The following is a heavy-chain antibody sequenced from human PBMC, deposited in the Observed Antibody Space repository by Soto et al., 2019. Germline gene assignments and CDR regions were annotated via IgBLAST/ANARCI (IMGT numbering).Heavy chain of an antibody. D-gene: IGHD2-21*02. Sequence: GGSLRLSCAASGFTFSSYGMHWVRQAPGKGLEWVAVISYDGSNKYYADSVKGRFTISRDNSKNTLYLQMNSLRAEDTAVYYCAKGAHIVVVTALSYFDYWGQGTLVTVSS. V-gene: IGHV3-30*18. CDR2: ISYDGSNK. J-gene: IGHJ4*02. CDR1: GFTFSSYG. CDR3: AKGAHIVVVTALSYFDY.